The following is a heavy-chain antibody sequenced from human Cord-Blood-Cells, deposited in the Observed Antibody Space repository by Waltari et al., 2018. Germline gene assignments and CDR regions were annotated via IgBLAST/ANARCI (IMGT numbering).Heavy chain of an antibody. CDR2: IYLRGCP. CDR3: ARRYSSSSGFDP. V-gene: IGHV4-39*01. D-gene: IGHD6-13*01. Sequence: QLQLQESGPGLVKPSETLSLTCTVSGGSISSSSYYWGWIRQPPGKGLEWIGSIYLRGCPSNNPSLKSRVTISVDTSKNQFSLKLGSVTAADTAVYYCARRYSSSSGFDPWGQGTLVTVSS. J-gene: IGHJ5*02. CDR1: GGSISSSSYY.